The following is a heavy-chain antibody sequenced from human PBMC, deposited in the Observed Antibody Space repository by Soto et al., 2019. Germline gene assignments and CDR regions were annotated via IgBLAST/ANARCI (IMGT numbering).Heavy chain of an antibody. CDR2: ISHSGST. Sequence: QVQLQESAPGLVKPSGTMSLTCAVSGVAISSSNWWSWVRQPPGKGLEWIGAISHSGSTNYNPSLTSRVTISVDKSKNQFSLKLISVTPADTAVAYCARPREMATITDAFDMWGQGTMCTFSA. J-gene: IGHJ3*02. CDR3: ARPREMATITDAFDM. CDR1: GVAISSSNW. D-gene: IGHD5-12*01. V-gene: IGHV4-4*02.